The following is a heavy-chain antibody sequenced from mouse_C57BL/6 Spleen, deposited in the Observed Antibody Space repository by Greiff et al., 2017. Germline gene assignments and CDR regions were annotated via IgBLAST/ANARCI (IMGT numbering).Heavy chain of an antibody. V-gene: IGHV1-80*01. Sequence: VKLQQSGAELVKPGASVKISCKASGYAFSSYWMNWVKQRPGKGLEWIGQIYPGDGDTNYNGKFKGKATLTADKSSSTAYMQLSSLTSEDSAVYFCARLGGYYYFDYWGQGTTRTVSS. CDR1: GYAFSSYW. D-gene: IGHD3-2*02. CDR3: ARLGGYYYFDY. J-gene: IGHJ2*01. CDR2: IYPGDGDT.